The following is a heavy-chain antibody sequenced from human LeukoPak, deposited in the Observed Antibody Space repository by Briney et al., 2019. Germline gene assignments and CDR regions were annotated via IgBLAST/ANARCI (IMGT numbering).Heavy chain of an antibody. J-gene: IGHJ1*01. CDR2: IYPGDSDT. CDR3: ARPAYCSSTSCYEEPEYFQH. Sequence: NAGESLKISCKGSGYSFTSYWIGWVRQMPGKGLEWMGIIYPGDSDTRYSTSFQGQVTISADKSISTAYLQWSSLKASDTAMYYCARPAYCSSTSCYEEPEYFQHWGQGTLVTVSS. V-gene: IGHV5-51*01. D-gene: IGHD2-2*01. CDR1: GYSFTSYW.